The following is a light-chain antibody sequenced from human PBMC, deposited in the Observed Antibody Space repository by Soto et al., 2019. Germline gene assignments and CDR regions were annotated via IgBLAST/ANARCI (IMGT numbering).Light chain of an antibody. Sequence: DIHMTQSPSTLSASVGDRVTITCRASQSISIWLAGYQQKPGKAPNLLSYKTSSLEPGVPSRFSGSGSGTEFTLTISSMQPDDFATYYCQHWNDYSWTFGQGTKVEVK. J-gene: IGKJ1*01. CDR2: KTS. CDR1: QSISIW. CDR3: QHWNDYSWT. V-gene: IGKV1-5*03.